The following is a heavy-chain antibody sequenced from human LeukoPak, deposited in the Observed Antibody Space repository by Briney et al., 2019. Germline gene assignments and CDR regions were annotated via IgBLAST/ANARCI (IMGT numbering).Heavy chain of an antibody. CDR1: GFTVSNNY. V-gene: IGHV3-66*01. J-gene: IGHJ4*02. CDR3: ARSYYYDSSHTADY. Sequence: PGGSLRLSCAASGFTVSNNYMTWVRQAPGKGLEWVSLIYSGGSTYYADSVKGRFTISRDNSKNTVYLQMNSLRAEDTAVYYCARSYYYDSSHTADYWGQGTLVTVSS. D-gene: IGHD3-22*01. CDR2: IYSGGST.